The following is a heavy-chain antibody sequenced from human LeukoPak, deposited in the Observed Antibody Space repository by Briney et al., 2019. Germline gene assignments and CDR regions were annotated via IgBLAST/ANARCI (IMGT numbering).Heavy chain of an antibody. J-gene: IGHJ4*02. D-gene: IGHD5-18*01. CDR2: ISLDGSRT. CDR3: AKDWNRHTDMVIYYFDY. Sequence: GGSLRLSCAASGFSFSDYGMHSVRQTPGKELEWLADISLDGSRTYYADSVKGRFTISGDNSNNTLYLQMDSLRAEDTAVYYCAKDWNRHTDMVIYYFDYWGQGTRVTVTS. V-gene: IGHV3-30*18. CDR1: GFSFSDYG.